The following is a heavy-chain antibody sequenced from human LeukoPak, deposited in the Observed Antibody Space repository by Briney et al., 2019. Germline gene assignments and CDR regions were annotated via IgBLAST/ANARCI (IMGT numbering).Heavy chain of an antibody. CDR3: AREGEDYFDY. Sequence: SETLSLTCTVSGASISSYYWSWNRQPPGKGLEWIGYINYSGSTNYNPSLKSRVTISVDTPKNQFSLKLSSVTAADSAVYYCAREGEDYFDYWGQGTLVTVSS. CDR2: INYSGST. V-gene: IGHV4-59*01. CDR1: GASISSYY. D-gene: IGHD2-21*01. J-gene: IGHJ4*02.